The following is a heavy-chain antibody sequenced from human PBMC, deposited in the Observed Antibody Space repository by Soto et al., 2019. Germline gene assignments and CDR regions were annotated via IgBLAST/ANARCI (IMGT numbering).Heavy chain of an antibody. D-gene: IGHD1-1*01. CDR1: GVSISSGGYY. CDR2: IYYTGST. V-gene: IGHV4-31*03. CDR3: ARGSQLERDAFDI. Sequence: QVQLPESGPGLVKPSQTLSLTCTVSGVSISSGGYYWSWIRQHPGKGLEWIGYIYYTGSTYYNPSLKSRVTMSLDTSKNQFSLKLSSVTVADTAVYYCARGSQLERDAFDIWGQGTMVTVSS. J-gene: IGHJ3*02.